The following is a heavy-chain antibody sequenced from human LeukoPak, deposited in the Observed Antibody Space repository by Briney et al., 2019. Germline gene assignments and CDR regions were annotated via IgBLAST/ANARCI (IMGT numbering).Heavy chain of an antibody. J-gene: IGHJ4*02. D-gene: IGHD3-9*01. CDR1: GFTFSSYA. V-gene: IGHV3-23*01. CDR2: ISGSGGST. CDR3: ASGAYYDILTGYYTEGDY. Sequence: GGSLRLSRAASGFTFSSYAMSWVRQAPGKGLEWVSAISGSGGSTYYADSVKGRFTISRDNSKNTLYLQMNSLRAEDTAVYYCASGAYYDILTGYYTEGDYWGQGTLVTVSS.